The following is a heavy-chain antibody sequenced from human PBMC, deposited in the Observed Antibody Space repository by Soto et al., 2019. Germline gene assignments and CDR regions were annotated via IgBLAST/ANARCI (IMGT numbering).Heavy chain of an antibody. CDR1: GGTFSSYA. Sequence: SVKVSCKASGGTFSSYAISWVRQAPGQGLEWMGGIIPIFGTANYAQKFQGRVTITADESTSTAYMELSSLRSEDTAVYYCPRASLRYFDWLSLAYDYWGQGTLVTVSS. CDR2: IIPIFGTA. J-gene: IGHJ4*02. D-gene: IGHD3-9*01. CDR3: PRASLRYFDWLSLAYDY. V-gene: IGHV1-69*13.